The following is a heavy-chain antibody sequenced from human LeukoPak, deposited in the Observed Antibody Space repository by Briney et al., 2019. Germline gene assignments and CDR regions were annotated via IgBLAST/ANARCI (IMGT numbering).Heavy chain of an antibody. CDR3: ARHRGYSSSWYRNFDY. CDR1: GGSISSGGYS. J-gene: IGHJ4*02. Sequence: KPSETLSLTCAVSGGSISSGGYSWSWIRQPPGKGLEWIGYIYYSGSTYYNPSLKSRVSISVDTSKNQFSLKLSSVTAADTAVYYCARHRGYSSSWYRNFDYWGQGTLVTVSS. V-gene: IGHV4-30-4*07. D-gene: IGHD6-13*01. CDR2: IYYSGST.